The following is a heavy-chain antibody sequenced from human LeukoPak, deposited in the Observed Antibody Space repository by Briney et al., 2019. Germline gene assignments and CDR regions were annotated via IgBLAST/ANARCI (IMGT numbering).Heavy chain of an antibody. J-gene: IGHJ4*02. D-gene: IGHD5-24*01. Sequence: SETLSLTCTVSGGSISSGIYYWSWIRQPAGKGLEWIGRIYTSGSTNYNPSLKSRVTISVDTSKNQFSLKLSSVTAADTAVYYCAREGDGYNYRDYFDYWGQGTLVTVSS. V-gene: IGHV4-61*02. CDR3: AREGDGYNYRDYFDY. CDR2: IYTSGST. CDR1: GGSISSGIYY.